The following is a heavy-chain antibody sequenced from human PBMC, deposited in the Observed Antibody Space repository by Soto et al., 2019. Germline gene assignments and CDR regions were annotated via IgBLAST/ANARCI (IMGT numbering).Heavy chain of an antibody. J-gene: IGHJ4*02. V-gene: IGHV1-69*04. CDR1: GYTFTRSG. Sequence: EASVKVSCKASGYTFTRSGISWVRQAPGQGLEWMGRIIPILGIANYAQKFQGRVTITADKSTSTAYMELSSLRSEDTAVYYCARDQDGYEPDWGQGTLVTVSS. CDR3: ARDQDGYEPD. CDR2: IIPILGIA. D-gene: IGHD5-12*01.